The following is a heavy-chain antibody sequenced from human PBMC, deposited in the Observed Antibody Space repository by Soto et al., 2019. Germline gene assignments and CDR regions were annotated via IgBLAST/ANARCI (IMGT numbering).Heavy chain of an antibody. Sequence: PGGSLRLSCAASGFTFSSYAMHWVRQAPGKGLEWVAVISYDGSNKYYADSVKGRFTISRDNSKNTLYLQMNSLRAEDTAVYYCARDPYYDSSGYWRGMDVWGQGTTVTVSS. CDR1: GFTFSSYA. CDR3: ARDPYYDSSGYWRGMDV. V-gene: IGHV3-30-3*01. J-gene: IGHJ6*02. CDR2: ISYDGSNK. D-gene: IGHD3-22*01.